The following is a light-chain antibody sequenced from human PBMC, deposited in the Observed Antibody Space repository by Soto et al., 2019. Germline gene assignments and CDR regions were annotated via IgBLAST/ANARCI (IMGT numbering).Light chain of an antibody. CDR3: MQNRQLPNT. Sequence: DIAMTQIPLSLTVTPGQPAAISCTSSQSILNSDGKTYLHWFLQKPGQPPQLLITGVSTRFSGVAERFSGSGSGTDFTLKISRVEAEDVGVYFCMQNRQLPNTFGQGTKLEL. J-gene: IGKJ2*01. V-gene: IGKV2D-29*01. CDR1: QSILNSDGKTY. CDR2: GVS.